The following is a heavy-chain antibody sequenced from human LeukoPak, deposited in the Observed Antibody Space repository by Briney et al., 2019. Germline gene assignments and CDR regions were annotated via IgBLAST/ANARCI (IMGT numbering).Heavy chain of an antibody. D-gene: IGHD3/OR15-3a*01. CDR2: MNPNSGNT. V-gene: IGHV1-8*01. CDR3: ARALSWTTDSYYYMDV. CDR1: GYTFTSYD. Sequence: EASEKVSCKASGYTFTSYDINWVRQATGQGLEWMGWMNPNSGNTGYAQKFQGRVTMTKNTSITTAYMELSSLRSEDTAVYYCARALSWTTDSYYYMDVWGKGTTVTVSS. J-gene: IGHJ6*03.